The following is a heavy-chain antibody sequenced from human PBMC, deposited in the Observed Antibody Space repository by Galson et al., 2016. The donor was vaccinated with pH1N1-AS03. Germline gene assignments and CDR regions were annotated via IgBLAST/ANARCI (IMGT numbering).Heavy chain of an antibody. Sequence: SLRLSCAASGFSFSDFYMSWIRQAPGKGLEWVSYISTFSSYTDYADSVKGRFTISRDNAKNSLYLQMNSLRAEDTAGYYCARDVKGYCSGGSCFERGPDEDYYNHGMDVWGQGTTVTVSS. CDR1: GFSFSDFY. CDR3: ARDVKGYCSGGSCFERGPDEDYYNHGMDV. CDR2: ISTFSSYT. D-gene: IGHD2-15*01. J-gene: IGHJ6*02. V-gene: IGHV3-11*06.